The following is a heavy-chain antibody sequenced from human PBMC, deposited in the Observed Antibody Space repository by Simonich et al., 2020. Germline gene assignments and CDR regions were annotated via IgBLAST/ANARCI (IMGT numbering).Heavy chain of an antibody. D-gene: IGHD1-1*01. J-gene: IGHJ3*02. V-gene: IGHV5-51*01. Sequence: EVQLVQSGAEVKKPGEALKISCKGSGYSFTSYWIGWVRQMPGKGPAWMGINYPGDSETRSSPSFQGQVTISADKSISTAYLQWSSLKASDTAMYYCARQLNDFDIWGQGTMVTVSS. CDR3: ARQLNDFDI. CDR2: NYPGDSET. CDR1: GYSFTSYW.